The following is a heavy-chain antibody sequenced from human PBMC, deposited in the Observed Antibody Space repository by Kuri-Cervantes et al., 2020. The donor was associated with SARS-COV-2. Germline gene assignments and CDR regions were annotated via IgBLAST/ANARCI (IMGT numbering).Heavy chain of an antibody. CDR3: ARGLRRYCSSTSCQRASDI. CDR2: INHSGST. D-gene: IGHD2-2*01. J-gene: IGHJ3*02. V-gene: IGHV4-34*01. Sequence: SETLSLTCTVSGGSISSYYWSWIRQPPGKGLEWIGEINHSGSTNYNPSLKSRVTISVDTSKNQFSLKLSSVTAADTAVYYCARGLRRYCSSTSCQRASDIWGQGTMVTVSS. CDR1: GGSISSYY.